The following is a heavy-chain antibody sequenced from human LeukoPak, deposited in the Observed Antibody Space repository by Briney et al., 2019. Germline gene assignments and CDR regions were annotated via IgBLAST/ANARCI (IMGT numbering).Heavy chain of an antibody. CDR2: ISYDGSNE. V-gene: IGHV3-30*04. D-gene: IGHD5-24*01. Sequence: GGSLRLSCAASGFTFSSYVMHWVRQAPGKGLEWVAIISYDGSNEYYADSVKGRFTISRDNSKNTLYLQMNSLRAADTAVYYCARDRDGSLIDYWGQGTLVTVSS. J-gene: IGHJ4*02. CDR3: ARDRDGSLIDY. CDR1: GFTFSSYV.